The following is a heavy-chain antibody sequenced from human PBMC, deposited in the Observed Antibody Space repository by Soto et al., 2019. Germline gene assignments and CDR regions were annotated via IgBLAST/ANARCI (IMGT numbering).Heavy chain of an antibody. CDR3: ATPPRDYYDGSGHHGDTN. V-gene: IGHV3-48*02. D-gene: IGHD3-22*01. Sequence: EVQLVESGGGLVQPGGSLRLSCAASGFTFSTYTMNCVRQAPGKGLEWISYISSSGSPIYYADSVKGRFTISRDNAKNSLYLQMNSLRDEDTAVYYCATPPRDYYDGSGHHGDTNWGQGTLVTVSS. J-gene: IGHJ4*02. CDR2: ISSSGSPI. CDR1: GFTFSTYT.